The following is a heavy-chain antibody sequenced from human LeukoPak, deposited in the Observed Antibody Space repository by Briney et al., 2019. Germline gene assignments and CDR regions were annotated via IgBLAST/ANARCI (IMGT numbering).Heavy chain of an antibody. D-gene: IGHD1-26*01. CDR1: GFTFSSYA. CDR3: AKEDQYSGSPD. CDR2: ISYDGSNQ. Sequence: GGSLRLSCAASGFTFSSYAMHWVRQAPDKGLEWVAVISYDGSNQYYADSVRGRFTVSRDNSKNTLYLQMNSLRAEDTAVYYCAKEDQYSGSPDWGQGTLVTVSS. V-gene: IGHV3-30-3*01. J-gene: IGHJ4*02.